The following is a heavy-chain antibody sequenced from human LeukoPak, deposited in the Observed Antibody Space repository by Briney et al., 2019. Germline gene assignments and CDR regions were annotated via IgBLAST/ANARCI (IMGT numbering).Heavy chain of an antibody. V-gene: IGHV4-34*01. J-gene: IGHJ3*02. CDR2: INHSGST. CDR1: GGSFSGYY. D-gene: IGHD3-16*01. Sequence: SETLSLTCAVYGGSFSGYYWSWIRQPPGKGLEWIGEINHSGSTNYNPSLKSRATISVDTSKNQFSLKLSSVTAADTAVYYCARVPQGGARGLVAFDIWGQGTMVTVSS. CDR3: ARVPQGGARGLVAFDI.